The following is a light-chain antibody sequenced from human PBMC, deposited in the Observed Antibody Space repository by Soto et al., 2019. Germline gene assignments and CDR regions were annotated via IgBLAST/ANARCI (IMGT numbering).Light chain of an antibody. Sequence: DIQMTQSPSTLSASVGDRVPITCRASKSISSWLAWYQQKPGKAPKLLIYDASSLESGVPSRFSGSGSGTEFTLTISSLQPDDFATYYCQQYNSYPRTFGHGTKVDIK. V-gene: IGKV1-5*01. CDR2: DAS. J-gene: IGKJ1*01. CDR1: KSISSW. CDR3: QQYNSYPRT.